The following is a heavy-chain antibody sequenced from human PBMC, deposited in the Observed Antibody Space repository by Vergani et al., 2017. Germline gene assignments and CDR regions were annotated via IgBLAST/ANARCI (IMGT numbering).Heavy chain of an antibody. Sequence: QVQLQESGPGLVKPSETLSLTCSVSSNTAAWNWIRQSPSRGLEWLGRTYYRSKWYNDYAVSVKSRITINPDTSKNQFSLQLNSVTPEDTAVYYCARQLYDSSGYFDYWGQGTLVTVSS. J-gene: IGHJ4*02. D-gene: IGHD3-22*01. V-gene: IGHV6-1*01. CDR3: ARQLYDSSGYFDY. CDR1: SVSSNTAA. CDR2: TYYRSKWYN.